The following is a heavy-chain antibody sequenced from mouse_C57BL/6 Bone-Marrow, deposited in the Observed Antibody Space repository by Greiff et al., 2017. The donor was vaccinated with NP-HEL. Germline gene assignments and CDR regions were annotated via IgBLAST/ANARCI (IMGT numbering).Heavy chain of an antibody. D-gene: IGHD1-1*01. V-gene: IGHV1-22*01. CDR2: INPNNGGT. CDR3: ATPYYGSSLDY. Sequence: EVKLVESGPELVKPGASVKMSCKASGYTFTDYNMHWVKQSHGKSLEWIGYINPNNGGTSYNQKFKGKATLTVNKSSSTAYMELRSLTSEDSAVYYCATPYYGSSLDYWGQGTTLTVSS. J-gene: IGHJ2*01. CDR1: GYTFTDYN.